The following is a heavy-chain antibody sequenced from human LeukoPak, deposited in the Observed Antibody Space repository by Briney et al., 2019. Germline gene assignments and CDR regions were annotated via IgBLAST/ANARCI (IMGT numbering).Heavy chain of an antibody. CDR1: GYSFTAYY. Sequence: ASVTVSCKASGYSFTAYYMHWVRQAPGQGVEWMGWINPNGGGTKCAQKFQGRVTMTRDTSISTAYMELSSLGSDDTAVYHCARDYSGTNDYWGQGTLVTVSS. J-gene: IGHJ4*01. D-gene: IGHD1-26*01. CDR2: INPNGGGT. CDR3: ARDYSGTNDY. V-gene: IGHV1-2*02.